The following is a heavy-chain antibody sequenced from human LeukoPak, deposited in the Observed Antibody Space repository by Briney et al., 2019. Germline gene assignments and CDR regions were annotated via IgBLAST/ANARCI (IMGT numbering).Heavy chain of an antibody. CDR1: GFTFSSYG. J-gene: IGHJ4*02. CDR2: VSGSGGTT. D-gene: IGHD5-18*01. Sequence: TGGSLRLSCAVSGFTFSSYGMSWVRQAPGKGLEWVSLVSGSGGTTNYADSVKGRFTISRDNSKNTLYLQMNSLRAEDTAVYYCAKDGPPIQLWFSRPSGYFDYWGQGTLVTVSS. CDR3: AKDGPPIQLWFSRPSGYFDY. V-gene: IGHV3-23*01.